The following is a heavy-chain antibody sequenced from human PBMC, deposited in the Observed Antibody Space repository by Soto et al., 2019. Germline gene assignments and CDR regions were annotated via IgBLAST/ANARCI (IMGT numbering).Heavy chain of an antibody. J-gene: IGHJ6*02. CDR3: ARDQWSGYYFLSRYHYYYYVMAF. CDR2: ISSSGSTI. D-gene: IGHD3-3*01. V-gene: IGHV3-48*03. Sequence: PGGSLRLSCAASGFTFSSYEMNWVRQAPGKGLEWVSYISSSGSTIYYADSVKGRFTISRDNAKNSLYLQMNSLRAEDTAVYYCARDQWSGYYFLSRYHYYYYVMAFWGQLPSVFV. CDR1: GFTFSSYE.